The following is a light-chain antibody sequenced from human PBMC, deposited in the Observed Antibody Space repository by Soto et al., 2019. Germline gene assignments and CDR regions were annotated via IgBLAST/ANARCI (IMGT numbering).Light chain of an antibody. CDR3: MQKTEWHRT. J-gene: IGKJ1*01. CDR1: QGLIYSDGNTY. CDR2: NVS. V-gene: IGKV2-30*01. Sequence: DVVLTQSPLSLPVTLGQPASMSCRSSQGLIYSDGNTYLNWFHLRPGQSTRGLIYNVSMRDSGVADRWSGSGSGTDFTLTITRLEAGDVGVYYCMQKTEWHRTFGQGSKV.